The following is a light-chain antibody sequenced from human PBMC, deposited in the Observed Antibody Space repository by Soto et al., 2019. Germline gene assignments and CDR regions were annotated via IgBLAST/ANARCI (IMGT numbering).Light chain of an antibody. V-gene: IGKV3-20*01. CDR3: QQYCSSPAYT. Sequence: EIVLTQSPGTLSLSPGERATLSCRASHSVSSTYLAWYQQKPGQAPRLLIYGASSRATAIPDRFSGSGSGTDFTLTISRLEPEHFAVYYCQQYCSSPAYTFGQGTKLEIK. J-gene: IGKJ2*01. CDR1: HSVSSTY. CDR2: GAS.